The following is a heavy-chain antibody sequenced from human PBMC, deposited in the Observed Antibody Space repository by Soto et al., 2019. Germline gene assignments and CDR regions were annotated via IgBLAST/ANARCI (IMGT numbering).Heavy chain of an antibody. CDR2: ITAGSAYI. D-gene: IGHD2-21*01. CDR3: VRSGTARLLRHSWFDT. J-gene: IGHJ5*02. CDR1: GFTFNTYD. V-gene: IGHV3-21*01. Sequence: EVQLVESGGGLVKPGGFLRLSCAASGFTFNTYDMNWVRQAPGKGLEWVSSITAGSAYIYYADSVRGRITISRDNAKISLFLQMHSLRAEDTAVYYCVRSGTARLLRHSWFDTWGQGTLVTVSS.